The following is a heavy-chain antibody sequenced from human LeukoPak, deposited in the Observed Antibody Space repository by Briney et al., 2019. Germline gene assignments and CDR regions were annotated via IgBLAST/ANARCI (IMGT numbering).Heavy chain of an antibody. J-gene: IGHJ4*02. Sequence: SETLSLTCTVSGGSISSYYWSWIRQPPGKGLEWIGYIYYSGSTNYNPSLKSRVTISVDTSKNQFSLKLSSVTAADTAVYYCARGITLDYWGQGTLVTVSS. CDR3: ARGITLDY. CDR1: GGSISSYY. V-gene: IGHV4-59*12. CDR2: IYYSGST. D-gene: IGHD1-14*01.